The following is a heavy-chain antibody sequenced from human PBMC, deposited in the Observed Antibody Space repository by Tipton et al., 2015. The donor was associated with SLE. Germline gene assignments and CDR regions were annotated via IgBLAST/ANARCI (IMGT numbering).Heavy chain of an antibody. CDR2: IIPIFGTA. D-gene: IGHD3-22*01. CDR3: ARGEAPYYFDSSGYYSDAFDI. Sequence: QSGAEVKKPGSSVKVSCKASGGTFSSYAISWVRQAPGQGLEWMGGIIPIFGTANYAQKFQGRVTITADKSTSTAYMELSSLRSEDTAVYSCARGEAPYYFDSSGYYSDAFDIWGQGTMVTVSS. CDR1: GGTFSSYA. J-gene: IGHJ3*02. V-gene: IGHV1-69*06.